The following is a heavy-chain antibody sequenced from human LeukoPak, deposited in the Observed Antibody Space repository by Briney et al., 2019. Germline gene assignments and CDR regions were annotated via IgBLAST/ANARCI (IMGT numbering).Heavy chain of an antibody. CDR2: ISAYNGNT. Sequence: GASVKVSCKASGYTFTSYGISWVRQAPGQGLEWMGWISAYNGNTNYAQKLQGRVTMTTDTSTSAAYMELSSLRSEDTAVYYCARALARVGATRSTYYYYMDVWGKGTTVTTSS. V-gene: IGHV1-18*01. D-gene: IGHD1-26*01. CDR3: ARALARVGATRSTYYYYMDV. J-gene: IGHJ6*03. CDR1: GYTFTSYG.